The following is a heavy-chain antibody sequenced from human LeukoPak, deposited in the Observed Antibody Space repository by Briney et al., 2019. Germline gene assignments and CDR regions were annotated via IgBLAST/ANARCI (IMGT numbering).Heavy chain of an antibody. CDR2: INHSGRT. CDR3: ARGYRTHQTFYSSHFFDF. J-gene: IGHJ4*02. Sequence: SETLSLTCAVYGGPFSGDYWSWIRQPPGKGLEWIGEINHSGRTNCNPSLKSRVTISVDTSKNQFSLKLSSVTAADTAVYYCARGYRTHQTFYSSHFFDFWGQGTLVAVSS. D-gene: IGHD5-18*01. V-gene: IGHV4-34*01. CDR1: GGPFSGDY.